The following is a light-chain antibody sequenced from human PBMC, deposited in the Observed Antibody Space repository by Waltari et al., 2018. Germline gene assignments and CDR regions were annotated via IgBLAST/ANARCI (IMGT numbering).Light chain of an antibody. CDR2: GAS. Sequence: EIVMTQSPATLSVSPGERATLSCRASQSVSSNLAWYQQKPGQAPRLRIYGASTRATGSPARFSGSGSGTEFTLTISSLQSEDFAVYYCQQYNNWPPTFGGGTKVEIK. J-gene: IGKJ4*01. CDR3: QQYNNWPPT. V-gene: IGKV3-15*01. CDR1: QSVSSN.